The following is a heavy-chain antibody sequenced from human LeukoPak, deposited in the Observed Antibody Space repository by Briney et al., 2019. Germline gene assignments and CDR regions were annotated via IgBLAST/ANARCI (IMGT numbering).Heavy chain of an antibody. J-gene: IGHJ6*02. V-gene: IGHV1-18*01. D-gene: IGHD3-3*01. CDR1: GYTFTSYG. Sequence: ASVKVSCKASGYTFTSYGISWVRQAPGQGLEWMGWIIAYNGNTNYAQKLQGRVTMTTDTSTSTAYMELRSLRSDDTAVYYCARVGYYDFWSGYYYYGMDVWGQGTAVTVSS. CDR2: IIAYNGNT. CDR3: ARVGYYDFWSGYYYYGMDV.